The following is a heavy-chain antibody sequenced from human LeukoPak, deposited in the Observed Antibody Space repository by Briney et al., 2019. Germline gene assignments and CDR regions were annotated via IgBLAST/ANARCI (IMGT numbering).Heavy chain of an antibody. CDR3: APLCSSTSCKDPRFDY. D-gene: IGHD2-2*01. CDR1: GYTFTGYY. V-gene: IGHV1-2*02. CDR2: MNPNSGGT. J-gene: IGHJ4*02. Sequence: GASVKVSCKASGYTFTGYYMHWVRQAPGQGLKWMGWMNPNSGGTNYAQKFQGRVTMTRDTSISTAYMELSRLRSDDKAVYYCAPLCSSTSCKDPRFDYWGQGTLVTVSS.